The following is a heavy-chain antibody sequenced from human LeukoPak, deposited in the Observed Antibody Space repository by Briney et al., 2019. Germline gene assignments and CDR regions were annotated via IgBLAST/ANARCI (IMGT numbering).Heavy chain of an antibody. D-gene: IGHD2-2*01. CDR1: GGSFSGYY. Sequence: SETLSLTCAVYGGSFSGYYWSWIRQPPGKGLEWIGEINHSGSTNYNPSLKSRVTISVDTSKNQFSLKLSSVTAADTAVYYCARDLKLGYCSSTSCPQGPFDIWGQGTMVTVSS. CDR3: ARDLKLGYCSSTSCPQGPFDI. V-gene: IGHV4-34*01. J-gene: IGHJ3*02. CDR2: INHSGST.